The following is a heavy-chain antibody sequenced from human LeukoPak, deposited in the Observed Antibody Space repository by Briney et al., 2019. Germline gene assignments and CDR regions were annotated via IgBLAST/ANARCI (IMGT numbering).Heavy chain of an antibody. Sequence: GASVLVSCKASGYTFSSYGINWVRQAPGQGLEYMGWISTHNGHTNYTQKFQGRVTMTTDTSTSTAYMGLRSLRFDDAAVYYCARTTGSYRDLWGQGTLVTVSS. V-gene: IGHV1-18*01. J-gene: IGHJ4*02. CDR3: ARTTGSYRDL. D-gene: IGHD1-26*01. CDR2: ISTHNGHT. CDR1: GYTFSSYG.